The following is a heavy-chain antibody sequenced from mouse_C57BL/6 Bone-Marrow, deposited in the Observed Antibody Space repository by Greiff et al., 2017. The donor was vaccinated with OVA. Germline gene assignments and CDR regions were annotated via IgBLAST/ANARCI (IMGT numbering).Heavy chain of an antibody. V-gene: IGHV14-1*01. J-gene: IGHJ4*01. CDR1: GFNIKDYY. D-gene: IGHD1-1*01. CDR2: IDPEDGAT. Sequence: EVQLQQSGAELVRPGASVKLSCTASGFNIKDYYMHWVKQRPEQGLEWIGRIDPEDGATEYAPKFQGKATMTAATSSNTAYLQLSILTSEDTAVYYCTLTTEAMDYWGQGTSVTVSS. CDR3: TLTTEAMDY.